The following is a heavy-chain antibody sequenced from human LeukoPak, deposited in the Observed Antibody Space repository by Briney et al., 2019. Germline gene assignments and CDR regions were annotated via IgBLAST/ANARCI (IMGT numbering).Heavy chain of an antibody. CDR1: GGSISTSSYY. CDR3: ARVEDSGYDYRGRFDP. J-gene: IGHJ5*02. Sequence: PSQTLSLTCTVSGGSISTSSYYWGWIRQPPGKGLECIGNIYYSGSTYYNPSLKSRVTISVDTSKNQFSLKLSSVTAADTAVYYCARVEDSGYDYRGRFDPWGQGTLVTVSS. D-gene: IGHD5-12*01. V-gene: IGHV4-39*07. CDR2: IYYSGST.